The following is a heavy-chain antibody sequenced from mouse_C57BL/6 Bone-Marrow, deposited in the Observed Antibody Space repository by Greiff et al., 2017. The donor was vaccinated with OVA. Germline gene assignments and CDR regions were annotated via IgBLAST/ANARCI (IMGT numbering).Heavy chain of an antibody. D-gene: IGHD1-1*01. V-gene: IGHV1-61*01. CDR1: GYTFTSYW. CDR3: AREGSRTPFAY. CDR2: IYPSDSET. Sequence: QVQLQQPGAELVRPGSSVKLSCKASGYTFTSYWMDWVKQRPGQGLEWIGNIYPSDSETHYNQKFKDKATLTVDKSSSTAYMQLSSLTSEDSAVYYCAREGSRTPFAYWGQGTLVTVSA. J-gene: IGHJ3*01.